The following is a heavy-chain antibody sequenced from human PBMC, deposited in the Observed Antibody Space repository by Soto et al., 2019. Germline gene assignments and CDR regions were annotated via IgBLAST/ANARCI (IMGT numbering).Heavy chain of an antibody. CDR2: IYSGGST. V-gene: IGHV3-53*01. CDR3: AREQCFWSGAYYHYYGMDV. CDR1: GFTVSSNY. J-gene: IGHJ6*02. Sequence: GGSLRLSCAASGFTVSSNYMSWVRQAPGKGLEWVSVIYSGGSTYYADSVKGRFTISRDNSKNTLYLQMNSLRAEDTAVYYCAREQCFWSGAYYHYYGMDVWGQGTTVIVSS. D-gene: IGHD3-3*01.